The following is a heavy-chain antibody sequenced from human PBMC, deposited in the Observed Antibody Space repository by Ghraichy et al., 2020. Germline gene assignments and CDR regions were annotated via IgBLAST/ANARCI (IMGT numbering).Heavy chain of an antibody. J-gene: IGHJ6*02. CDR3: ARGHCSGNTCYAWDYYYGMDV. D-gene: IGHD2-2*01. CDR2: LYYSGGT. CDR1: GDSISNYY. Sequence: SETLSLTCTVSGDSISNYYWHWIRQPPGKGLEWIGYLYYSGGTNYNPSLRSRVTMSVDTSKNQFSLKLSSVTAADSAVYYCARGHCSGNTCYAWDYYYGMDVWGQGTPVNVSS. V-gene: IGHV4-59*01.